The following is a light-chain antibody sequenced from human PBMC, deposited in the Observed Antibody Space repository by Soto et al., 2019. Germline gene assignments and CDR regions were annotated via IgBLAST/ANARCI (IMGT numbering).Light chain of an antibody. Sequence: QSVLTQPPSASGNPGQRLTISCSGSTSNILRNYVYWYRQLPGTAPRLLISMNDQRPSGVPDRFSGSESGTSASLAISGLRSEDEADYYCASWDDSLSGYVFGTGTKLTVL. V-gene: IGLV1-47*01. CDR3: ASWDDSLSGYV. J-gene: IGLJ1*01. CDR1: TSNILRNY. CDR2: MND.